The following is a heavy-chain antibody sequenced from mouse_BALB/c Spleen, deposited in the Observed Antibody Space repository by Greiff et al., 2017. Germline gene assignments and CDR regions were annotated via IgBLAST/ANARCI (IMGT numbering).Heavy chain of an antibody. D-gene: IGHD2-14*01. J-gene: IGHJ4*01. CDR1: GYTFTSYV. CDR3: AIAYYRYYAMDY. CDR2: INPYNDGT. V-gene: IGHV1-14*01. Sequence: EVKLMESGPELVKPGASVKMSCKASGYTFTSYVMHWVKQKPGQGLEWIGYINPYNDGTKYNEKFKGKATLTSDKSSSTAYMELSSLTSEDSAVYYCAIAYYRYYAMDYWGQGTSVTVSS.